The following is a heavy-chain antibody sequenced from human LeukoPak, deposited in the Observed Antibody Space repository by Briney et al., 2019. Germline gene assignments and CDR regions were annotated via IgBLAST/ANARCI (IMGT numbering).Heavy chain of an antibody. V-gene: IGHV4-31*03. D-gene: IGHD6-13*01. Sequence: PSETLSLTCTVSGGSISSGGYYWSWIRQHPGKGLEWIGYIYYSGSTYYNPSLKSRVTISVDTSKNQFSLKLSSVTAADTAVYYCARESRSSSWSVQHYYYYGMDVWGQGTTVTVSS. CDR1: GGSISSGGYY. CDR2: IYYSGST. J-gene: IGHJ6*02. CDR3: ARESRSSSWSVQHYYYYGMDV.